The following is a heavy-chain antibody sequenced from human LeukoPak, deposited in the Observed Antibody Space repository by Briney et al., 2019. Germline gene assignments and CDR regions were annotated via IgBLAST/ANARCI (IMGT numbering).Heavy chain of an antibody. D-gene: IGHD2-15*01. V-gene: IGHV3-30*02. CDR1: GFTFTNYG. CDR2: LQNHGGDI. Sequence: GGSLRLSCAASGFTFTNYGMHWVRQAPDKGLQWVAFLQNHGGDIHYADSVEGRFTISRDNSKNTLYLQMNSLRPEDTAVYYCANSWGTQAFGNNIDIWGQGTLVTVSS. J-gene: IGHJ3*02. CDR3: ANSWGTQAFGNNIDI.